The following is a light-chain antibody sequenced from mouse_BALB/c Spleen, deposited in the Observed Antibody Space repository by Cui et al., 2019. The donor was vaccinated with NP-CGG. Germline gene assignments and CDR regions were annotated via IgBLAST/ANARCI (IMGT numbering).Light chain of an antibody. CDR3: ALWYSNHWV. Sequence: QVVVPQESVLTTSPGETVTLTCRSSTGAVTTSNYANWVQEKPDQLFTGLIGGTNNRAPGVPARFSGSLIGDKAALTITGAQTEDEAIYFCALWYSNHWVFGGGTKLTVL. J-gene: IGLJ1*01. CDR2: GTN. V-gene: IGLV1*01. CDR1: TGAVTTSNY.